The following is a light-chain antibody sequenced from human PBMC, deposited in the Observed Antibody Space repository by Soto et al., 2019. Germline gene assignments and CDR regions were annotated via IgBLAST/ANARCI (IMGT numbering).Light chain of an antibody. CDR3: PQYNNYSPRT. Sequence: DIQMTQSPSTLSASVGDRVTITCRASQTSNWLAWYQQKPGKAPKLLIYKASSLESGVPSRFSGSGSGTEFTLTISRLQHDDFATYYCPQYNNYSPRTFGQGTKVEIK. J-gene: IGKJ1*01. V-gene: IGKV1-5*03. CDR1: QTSNW. CDR2: KAS.